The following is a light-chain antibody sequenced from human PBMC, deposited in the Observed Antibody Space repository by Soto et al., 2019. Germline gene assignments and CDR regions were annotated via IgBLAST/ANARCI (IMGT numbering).Light chain of an antibody. CDR2: EVS. CDR1: SSDVGGYNY. V-gene: IGLV2-8*01. J-gene: IGLJ2*01. Sequence: QSVLTQPPSASGSPGQSVTISCTGTSSDVGGYNYVSWYQQHPGKAPKLMIYEVSKRPSGVPDRFSGSKSGNTASLTVSGLQYEEEADYYCSSYAGSNNLVFGGGTQLTVL. CDR3: SSYAGSNNLV.